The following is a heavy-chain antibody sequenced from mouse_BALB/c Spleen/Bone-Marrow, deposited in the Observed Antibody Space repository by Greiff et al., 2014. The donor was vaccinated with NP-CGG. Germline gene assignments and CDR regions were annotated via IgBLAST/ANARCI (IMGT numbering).Heavy chain of an antibody. D-gene: IGHD4-1*01. V-gene: IGHV14-3*02. CDR1: GFNIKDTY. J-gene: IGHJ3*01. Sequence: EVQLVESGAELVKPGASVKLSCTASGFNIKDTYMHWVKQRPEQGLEWIGRIDPANGNTKYDPKFQGKATITADTSSNTAYLQLSSLTSEDPAVYDCARWELGRAWFAYWGQGTLVTVSA. CDR2: IDPANGNT. CDR3: ARWELGRAWFAY.